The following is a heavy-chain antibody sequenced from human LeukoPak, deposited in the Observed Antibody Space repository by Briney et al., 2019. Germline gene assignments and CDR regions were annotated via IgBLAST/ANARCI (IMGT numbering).Heavy chain of an antibody. D-gene: IGHD4-17*01. V-gene: IGHV4-4*02. Sequence: SETLSLTCAVSGGSISSSNWWSWVRQPPGKGLEWIGEIYHSGSTNYNPSLKSRVTISVDTSKNQFSLKLSSVTAADTAVYYCARVATPATVTTNYFDYWGQGTLVTVSS. J-gene: IGHJ4*02. CDR3: ARVATPATVTTNYFDY. CDR2: IYHSGST. CDR1: GGSISSSNW.